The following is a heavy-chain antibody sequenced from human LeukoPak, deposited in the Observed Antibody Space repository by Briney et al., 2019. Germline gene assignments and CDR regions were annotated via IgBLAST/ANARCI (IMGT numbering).Heavy chain of an antibody. V-gene: IGHV4-34*01. Sequence: SETLSLTCAVYGGSFSGYHWSWIRQPPGKGLEWIGEINHSGSTNYNPSLKSRVTISVDTSKNQFSLKLSSVTAADTAVYYCARAPPYYYYYGMDVWGQGTTVTVSS. CDR3: ARAPPYYYYYGMDV. CDR2: INHSGST. CDR1: GGSFSGYH. J-gene: IGHJ6*02.